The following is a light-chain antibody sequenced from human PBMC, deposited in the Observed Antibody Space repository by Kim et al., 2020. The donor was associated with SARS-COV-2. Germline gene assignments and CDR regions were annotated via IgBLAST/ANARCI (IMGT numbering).Light chain of an antibody. CDR2: GVS. V-gene: IGKV3-15*01. CDR1: QSVGSN. J-gene: IGKJ2*01. CDR3: QQYNNWPPYT. Sequence: VSPGERATLSCRASQSVGSNLAWYQQKPGQAPRLLIYGVSTRATGIPARFSGSGSGTDFTLTISSLQSEDFAVYYCQQYNNWPPYTFGQGTKLEI.